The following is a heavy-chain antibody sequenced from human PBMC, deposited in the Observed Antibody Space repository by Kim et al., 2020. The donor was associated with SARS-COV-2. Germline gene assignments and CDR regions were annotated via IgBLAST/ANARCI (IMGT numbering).Heavy chain of an antibody. CDR2: IYYRGST. J-gene: IGHJ4*02. CDR1: GGSISSSSYY. Sequence: SETLSLTCTVSGGSISSSSYYWGWIRQPPGKGLEWIGSIYYRGSTYYNPSLKSRVTISVDTSKSQFSLKLSSVTAADTAVYYCARQNYGATRQPKRERVRARDYWGQGTLVTVSS. D-gene: IGHD4-17*01. CDR3: ARQNYGATRQPKRERVRARDY. V-gene: IGHV4-39*01.